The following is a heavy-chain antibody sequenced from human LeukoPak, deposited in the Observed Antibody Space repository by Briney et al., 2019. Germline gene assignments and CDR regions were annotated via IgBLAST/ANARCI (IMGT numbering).Heavy chain of an antibody. Sequence: GGSLRLSCAASGFTFSSYSMNWVRQAPGKGLEWVSSISSSSSYIYYADSVKGRFTISRDNAKNSLYLQMNSLRAEDTAVYYCARDRTSGYSGGSCYNGGFGYWGQGTLVTVSS. CDR3: ARDRTSGYSGGSCYNGGFGY. CDR1: GFTFSSYS. CDR2: ISSSSSYI. J-gene: IGHJ4*02. V-gene: IGHV3-21*01. D-gene: IGHD2-15*01.